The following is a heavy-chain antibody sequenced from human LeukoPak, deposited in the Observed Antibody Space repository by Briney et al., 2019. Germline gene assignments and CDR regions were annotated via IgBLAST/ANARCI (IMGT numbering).Heavy chain of an antibody. V-gene: IGHV3-30-3*01. CDR2: ISYDGSNK. CDR1: GFTFSSYA. Sequence: HPGGPLRLSCAASGFTFSSYAMHWVRQAPGKGLEWVAVISYDGSNKYYADSVKGRFTISRDNSKNTLYLQMNSLRAEDTAVYYCARVATRTGTTVYWGQGTLVTVSS. J-gene: IGHJ4*02. CDR3: ARVATRTGTTVY. D-gene: IGHD1-7*01.